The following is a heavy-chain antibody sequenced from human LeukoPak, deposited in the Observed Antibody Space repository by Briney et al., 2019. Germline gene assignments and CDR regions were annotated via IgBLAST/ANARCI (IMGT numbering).Heavy chain of an antibody. J-gene: IGHJ4*02. CDR3: ARRLSGFWEFDY. D-gene: IGHD1-14*01. Sequence: SETLSLTCGVYGGSFSGYSWNWIRQSPGKGLEWIADINYTGDTATETTNYSPSLGRRVTISADMSKNQFSRHLRSVTAADTGVYYCARRLSGFWEFDYLGQGTLVTVSS. CDR1: GGSFSGYS. V-gene: IGHV4-34*01. CDR2: INYTGDTATETT.